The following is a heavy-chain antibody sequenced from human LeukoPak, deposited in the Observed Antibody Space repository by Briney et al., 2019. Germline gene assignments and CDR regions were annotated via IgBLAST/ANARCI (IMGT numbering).Heavy chain of an antibody. CDR3: ARASDFWSGYYLDY. Sequence: PSETLSLTCTVSGGSISRYYWSWVRQPPGKGLEWVGYIYYCRRPHYNPSLNSPVTISVDTSKNQFSLKLSSVTAADTAVYYCARASDFWSGYYLDYWGQGTLVTVSS. CDR1: GGSISRYY. CDR2: IYYCRRP. D-gene: IGHD3-3*01. J-gene: IGHJ4*02. V-gene: IGHV4-59*01.